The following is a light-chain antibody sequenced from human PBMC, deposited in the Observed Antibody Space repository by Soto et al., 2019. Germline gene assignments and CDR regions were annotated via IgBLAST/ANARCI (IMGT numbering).Light chain of an antibody. CDR2: KES. CDR3: QKYGTYLWT. V-gene: IGKV1-5*03. J-gene: IGKJ1*01. Sequence: DIQMTQSPSTLSASVGDSVTITCRASQSISSWLAWYQQKPGKAPKLLIYKESSLESGVPSRFSGSGSGTEFTLTISSLQPDDFATYYCQKYGTYLWTFGQGTKVDIK. CDR1: QSISSW.